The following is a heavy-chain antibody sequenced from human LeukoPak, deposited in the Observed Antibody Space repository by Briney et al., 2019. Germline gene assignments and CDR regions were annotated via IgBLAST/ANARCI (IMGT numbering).Heavy chain of an antibody. V-gene: IGHV3-23*01. D-gene: IGHD3-10*01. CDR1: GGSISSYY. Sequence: ETLSLTCTVSGGSISSYYWSWIRQPPGKGLEWVSAITGGGDGTYFADSVKGRFTISRDNSKNTLSLQMNSLRAEDTALYYCAKKTLSGSAFDIWGQGTMVTVSS. CDR3: AKKTLSGSAFDI. J-gene: IGHJ3*02. CDR2: ITGGGDGT.